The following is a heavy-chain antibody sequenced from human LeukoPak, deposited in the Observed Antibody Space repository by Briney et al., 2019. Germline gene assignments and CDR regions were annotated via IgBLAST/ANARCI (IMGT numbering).Heavy chain of an antibody. CDR1: GGTCSGYD. CDR3: ARGLGWKVTPLGLFYMDV. CDR2: INYGGDT. D-gene: IGHD7-27*01. Sequence: SETLSLTCAVDGGTCSGYDWSWVRQPPGKGLEWIGEINYGGDTNYNPSLKSRVTISVDTSKNQFSLKVRSVTAADTAVYYCARGLGWKVTPLGLFYMDVWGEGATVTVSS. V-gene: IGHV4-34*01. J-gene: IGHJ6*03.